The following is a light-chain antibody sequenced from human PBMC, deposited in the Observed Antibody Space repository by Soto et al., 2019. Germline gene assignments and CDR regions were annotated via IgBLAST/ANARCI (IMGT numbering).Light chain of an antibody. CDR2: EVS. CDR3: CSYAGAFTYV. CDR1: SSDVGGYNY. Sequence: QSALTQPPSASGSPGQSVTISCTGTSSDVGGYNYVSWYQQHPGKAPKLMIYEVSKRPSGVPDRFSGSKFGNTASLTISGLQAEDEADYYCCSYAGAFTYVFGSGTKVTVL. V-gene: IGLV2-8*01. J-gene: IGLJ1*01.